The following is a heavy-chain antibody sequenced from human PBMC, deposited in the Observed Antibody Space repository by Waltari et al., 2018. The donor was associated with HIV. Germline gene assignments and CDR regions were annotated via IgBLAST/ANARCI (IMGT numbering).Heavy chain of an antibody. Sequence: VQVVQSGAEVKKPGASVKVSCTTSGSTFTAYYIHWWRQAPGQGLEWMGWINPKNGDTKFAQKFQGRVTLTRDTSITTTYLELNSLRFDDAAIYYCARPSAFTIFGILTPFDYWGQGTLVTVSS. CDR1: GSTFTAYY. J-gene: IGHJ4*02. CDR3: ARPSAFTIFGILTPFDY. V-gene: IGHV1-2*02. D-gene: IGHD3-3*01. CDR2: INPKNGDT.